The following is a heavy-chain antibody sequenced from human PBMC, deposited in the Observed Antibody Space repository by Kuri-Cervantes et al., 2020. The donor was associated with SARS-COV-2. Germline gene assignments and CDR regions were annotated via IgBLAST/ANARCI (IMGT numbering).Heavy chain of an antibody. CDR2: ISYDETYK. D-gene: IGHD6-19*01. Sequence: GESLKISCAASGFTFSSYGMHWVRQAPGKGLEWVALISYDETYKYYADSVEGRFTISRDNSENTLYLQMNSLRAEDTAMYYCAAERYEWLAYAYYFDLWGQGTLVTAPQ. V-gene: IGHV3-30*03. CDR3: AAERYEWLAYAYYFDL. CDR1: GFTFSSYG. J-gene: IGHJ4*02.